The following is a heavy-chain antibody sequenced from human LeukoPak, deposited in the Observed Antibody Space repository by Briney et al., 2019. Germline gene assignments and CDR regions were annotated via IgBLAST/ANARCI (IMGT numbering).Heavy chain of an antibody. D-gene: IGHD2-21*01. Sequence: GASVKVSCKASGYTFTGYYIHWVRQAPGQGLEWMGWINPNSGGTNYAQKFQGRVTMTRDTSISTAYMELSRLRSDDTAVYYCARGAYCGSDCYSFDYWGQGTLVAVSS. CDR3: ARGAYCGSDCYSFDY. CDR2: INPNSGGT. CDR1: GYTFTGYY. J-gene: IGHJ4*02. V-gene: IGHV1-2*02.